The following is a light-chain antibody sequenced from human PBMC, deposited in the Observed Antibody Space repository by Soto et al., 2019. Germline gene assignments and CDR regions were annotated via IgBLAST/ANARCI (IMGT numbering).Light chain of an antibody. CDR2: DAS. Sequence: DIQLTQSPSFLSASIGDRVTITCRASQGISNYLAWYQQKPGKAPRLLIYDASTLQSGVPSRFSGSRSGTEFTLTISSLQPEDFATYYCQQLNGYLALTFGGGTKVDNK. J-gene: IGKJ4*01. CDR3: QQLNGYLALT. CDR1: QGISNY. V-gene: IGKV1-9*01.